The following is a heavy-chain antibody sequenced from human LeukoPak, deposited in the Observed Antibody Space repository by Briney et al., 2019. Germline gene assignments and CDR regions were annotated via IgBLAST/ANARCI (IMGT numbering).Heavy chain of an antibody. V-gene: IGHV4-4*07. J-gene: IGHJ4*02. D-gene: IGHD6-19*01. CDR3: VRQVAGPFFDI. Sequence: SETLSLTCTVSGGSISSYYWSWIRQPAGKGLEWIGRIYTSGNTNYNPSLKSRVTMSLDTPKNQFSLKLSSVAAADTAVYYCVRQVAGPFFDIWGQGTLVTVSS. CDR2: IYTSGNT. CDR1: GGSISSYY.